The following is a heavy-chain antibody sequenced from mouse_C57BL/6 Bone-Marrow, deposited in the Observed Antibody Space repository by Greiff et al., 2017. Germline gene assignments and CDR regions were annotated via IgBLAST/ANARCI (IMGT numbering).Heavy chain of an antibody. J-gene: IGHJ3*01. CDR2: IDPSDSYT. CDR1: GYTFTSYW. V-gene: IGHV1-59*01. CDR3: ARRIRAY. D-gene: IGHD2-4*01. Sequence: QVQLQQPGAELVRPGTSVQLSCKASGYTFTSYWMHWVKQRPGQGLEWIGVIDPSDSYTNYNQKFKGKATLTVDTSSSTAYMQLSSLTSEDSAVYYCARRIRAYWGQGTLVTVSA.